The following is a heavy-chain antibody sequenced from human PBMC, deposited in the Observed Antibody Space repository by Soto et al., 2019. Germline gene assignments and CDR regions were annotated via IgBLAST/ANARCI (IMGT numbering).Heavy chain of an antibody. J-gene: IGHJ4*02. V-gene: IGHV1-18*04. Sequence: ASVKVSCKASGYTFTSYGISWVRQAPGQGLEWMGWISAYNGNTNYAQKFQGRVTLTTDTSTSTAYMELSSLRSDDTAVYFCVRDEQWLLDYWGQGTLVTVSS. D-gene: IGHD6-19*01. CDR2: ISAYNGNT. CDR3: VRDEQWLLDY. CDR1: GYTFTSYG.